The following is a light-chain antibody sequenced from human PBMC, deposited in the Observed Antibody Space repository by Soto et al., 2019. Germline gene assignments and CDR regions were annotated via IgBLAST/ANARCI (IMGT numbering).Light chain of an antibody. CDR2: EVS. CDR3: NSQRSSGTRV. Sequence: QSVLTQPASVSGSPGQSITISCTGASSDVGGYKHVSWYQHHPGKAPKLMIYEVSNRPSGVSNRFSGSKSGYTASLTISGLQAEDEADYYCNSQRSSGTRVFGTGTKVTVL. V-gene: IGLV2-14*01. J-gene: IGLJ1*01. CDR1: SSDVGGYKH.